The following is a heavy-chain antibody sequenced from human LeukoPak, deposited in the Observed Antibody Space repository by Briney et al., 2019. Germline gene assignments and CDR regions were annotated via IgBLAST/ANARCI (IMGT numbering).Heavy chain of an antibody. CDR3: AREGETDAFDI. CDR1: GGSISSSS. J-gene: IGHJ3*02. Sequence: ETLSLTCTVSGGSISSSSYYWGWIRQPPGKGLEWVSYISSSSSTIYYADSVKGRFTISRDNAKNSLYLQMNSLRAEDTAVYYCAREGETDAFDIWGQGTMVTVSS. V-gene: IGHV3-48*01. CDR2: ISSSSSTI.